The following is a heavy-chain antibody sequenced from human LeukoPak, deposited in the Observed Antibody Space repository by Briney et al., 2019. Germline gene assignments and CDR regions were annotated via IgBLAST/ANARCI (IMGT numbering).Heavy chain of an antibody. Sequence: GGSLRLSCAASGFTFSTYEMNWVRQAPGKGLEWVSYIIGSGDTIYYADSVKGRFTISRDNAKNSLYPQMNSLRAEDTAVYYCARDHPDYWLTFDYWGQGTLVTVSS. CDR3: ARDHPDYWLTFDY. CDR1: GFTFSTYE. D-gene: IGHD3-9*01. J-gene: IGHJ4*02. V-gene: IGHV3-48*03. CDR2: IIGSGDTI.